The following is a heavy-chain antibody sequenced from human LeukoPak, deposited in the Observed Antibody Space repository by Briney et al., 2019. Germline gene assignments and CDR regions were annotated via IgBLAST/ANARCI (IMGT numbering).Heavy chain of an antibody. Sequence: PSETLSLTCTVSGGSISSSSYYWGWIRQPPGKGLEWIGSIYYSGSTYYNPSLKSRVTISVDTSKNQFSLKLSSVTAADTAVYYCRGSNFAAPDYWGQGTLVTVSS. CDR3: RGSNFAAPDY. CDR2: IYYSGST. J-gene: IGHJ4*02. CDR1: GGSISSSSYY. V-gene: IGHV4-39*07. D-gene: IGHD4/OR15-4a*01.